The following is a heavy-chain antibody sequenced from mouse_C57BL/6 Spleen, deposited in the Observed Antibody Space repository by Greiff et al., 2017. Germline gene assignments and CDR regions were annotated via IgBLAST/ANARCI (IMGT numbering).Heavy chain of an antibody. CDR2: INPNYGTT. Sequence: EVQLQQSGPELVKPGASVKISCKASGYSFTDYNMNWVKQSNGKSLEWIGVINPNYGTTSYNQKFKGKATLTVDQSSSTAYMQRNSLTSEDSAVYYCASYGSSYVLYAMDYWGQGTSVTVSS. CDR1: GYSFTDYN. CDR3: ASYGSSYVLYAMDY. D-gene: IGHD1-1*01. J-gene: IGHJ4*01. V-gene: IGHV1-39*01.